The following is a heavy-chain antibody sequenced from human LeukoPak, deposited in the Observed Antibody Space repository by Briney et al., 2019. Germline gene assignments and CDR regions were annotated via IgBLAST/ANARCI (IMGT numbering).Heavy chain of an antibody. CDR3: AREYGDYTGGNFDY. Sequence: GGSLRLSCAASGFTFSSYSMNWVRQAPGKGLEWVSSISSSSSYIYYADSVKGRFTISRDNAKNSLYLQMNSLRAVDTAVYYCAREYGDYTGGNFDYWGQGTLVTVSS. CDR2: ISSSSSYI. V-gene: IGHV3-21*01. D-gene: IGHD4-17*01. CDR1: GFTFSSYS. J-gene: IGHJ4*02.